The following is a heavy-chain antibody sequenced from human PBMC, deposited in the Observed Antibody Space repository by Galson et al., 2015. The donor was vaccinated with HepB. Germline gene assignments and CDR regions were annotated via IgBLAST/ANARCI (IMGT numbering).Heavy chain of an antibody. CDR2: IRAYNGNT. J-gene: IGHJ6*03. V-gene: IGHV1-18*01. D-gene: IGHD3-3*01. Sequence: SVKVSCKASGYTFTNSDITWVRQAPGQGLEWMGLIRAYNGNTNYQQKFQGRVTLTTDTSTTTAYMELRSLRSDDTAVYYCARDVGFLEWSGDRDYMDVWCKGTAVTVS. CDR3: ARDVGFLEWSGDRDYMDV. CDR1: GYTFTNSD.